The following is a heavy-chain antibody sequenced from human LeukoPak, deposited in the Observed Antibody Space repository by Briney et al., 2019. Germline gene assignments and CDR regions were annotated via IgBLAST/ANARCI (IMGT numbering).Heavy chain of an antibody. J-gene: IGHJ4*02. D-gene: IGHD5-12*01. CDR3: ARELGGYDSL. CDR1: GYTFTTYY. CDR2: INPSGGST. V-gene: IGHV1-46*01. Sequence: ASVKVSCKASGYTFTTYYIHWVRQAPGQGLEWMGTINPSGGSTRYAQKFQGRVTMTRDTSTSTVYMEVSSLRSEDTAVYYCARELGGYDSLWGQGTLVSVSS.